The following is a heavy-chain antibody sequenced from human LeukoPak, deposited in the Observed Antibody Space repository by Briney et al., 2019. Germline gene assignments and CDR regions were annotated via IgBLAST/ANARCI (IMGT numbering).Heavy chain of an antibody. D-gene: IGHD3-9*01. CDR3: AREGKYFDWPQSV. Sequence: PGGSLRLSCEAAGFSISGTYMSWVRQTPGRGLEWVSVISSSSSYIYYADSVKGRFTISRDNAKNSLYLQMNSLRAEDTAVYYCAREGKYFDWPQSVWGQGTTVTVSS. CDR1: GFSISGTY. V-gene: IGHV3-21*01. CDR2: ISSSSSYI. J-gene: IGHJ6*02.